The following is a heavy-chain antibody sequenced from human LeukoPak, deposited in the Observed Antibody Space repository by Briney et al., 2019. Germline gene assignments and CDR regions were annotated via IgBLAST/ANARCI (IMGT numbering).Heavy chain of an antibody. CDR2: IRYDGSNK. Sequence: PGGSLRLSCAASGFTFSSYGMHWVRQAPGKGLEWVAFIRYDGSNKYYADSVKGRFTISRDNSKNTLYLQMNSLRAEFTAVYYCAKSQRNYDILTGSEYWGRGTLDTVSS. V-gene: IGHV3-30*02. CDR3: AKSQRNYDILTGSEY. J-gene: IGHJ4*02. D-gene: IGHD3-9*01. CDR1: GFTFSSYG.